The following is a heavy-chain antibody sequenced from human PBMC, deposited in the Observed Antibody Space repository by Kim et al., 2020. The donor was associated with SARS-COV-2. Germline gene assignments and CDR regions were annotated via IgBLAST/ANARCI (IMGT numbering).Heavy chain of an antibody. CDR3: AKDLYSSSWYRPFDY. D-gene: IGHD6-13*01. Sequence: SVKGRFTISRDNSKNTLYLQMNSLRAEDTAVYYCAKDLYSSSWYRPFDYWGQGTLVTVSS. V-gene: IGHV3-23*01. J-gene: IGHJ4*02.